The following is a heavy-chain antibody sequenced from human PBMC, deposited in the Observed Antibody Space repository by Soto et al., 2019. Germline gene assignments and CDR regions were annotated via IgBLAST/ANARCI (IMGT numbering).Heavy chain of an antibody. V-gene: IGHV3-23*01. CDR2: ISGSGGST. D-gene: IGHD6-13*01. Sequence: LRLSCAAAGFTFSIYAMSCVRQAPGKGLEWFSAISGSGGSTYYADSVKGRFTISRDNSKNTLYLQMNSLRADDTAVYYCAKATRGGAATLIRDYWGQGTLVTVSS. CDR1: GFTFSIYA. J-gene: IGHJ4*02. CDR3: AKATRGGAATLIRDY.